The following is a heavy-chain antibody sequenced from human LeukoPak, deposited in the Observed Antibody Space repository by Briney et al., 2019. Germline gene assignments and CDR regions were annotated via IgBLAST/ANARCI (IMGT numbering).Heavy chain of an antibody. D-gene: IGHD3-10*01. CDR2: ISSSGSTI. J-gene: IGHJ6*03. Sequence: PGGSLRLSCAASGFTFSSYEMNWVRQAPGKGLEWVSYISSSGSTIYYADSVKGRFTISRDNAKNSLYLQMNSLRAEDTAVYYCAKGVGMVRGYYYMDVWGKGTTVTVSS. V-gene: IGHV3-48*03. CDR1: GFTFSSYE. CDR3: AKGVGMVRGYYYMDV.